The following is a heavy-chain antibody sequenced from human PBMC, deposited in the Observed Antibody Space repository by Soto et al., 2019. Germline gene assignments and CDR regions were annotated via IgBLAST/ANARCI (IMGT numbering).Heavy chain of an antibody. CDR2: INHSGST. CDR1: GGSFSGYY. Sequence: ETLSLTCAVYGGSFSGYYWSWIRQPPGKGLEWIGEINHSGSTNYNPSLKSRVTISVDTSKNQFSLKLSSVTAADTAVYYCARGTTFGARWFDPWGQGTLVTVS. CDR3: ARGTTFGARWFDP. V-gene: IGHV4-34*01. D-gene: IGHD3-10*02. J-gene: IGHJ5*02.